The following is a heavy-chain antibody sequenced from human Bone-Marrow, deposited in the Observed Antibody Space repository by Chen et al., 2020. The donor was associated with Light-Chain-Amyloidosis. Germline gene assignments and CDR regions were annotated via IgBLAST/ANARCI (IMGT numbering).Heavy chain of an antibody. V-gene: IGHV3-20*04. CDR2: ISWNGGRT. J-gene: IGHJ4*02. CDR3: VRAAEGGTYLEGIDH. D-gene: IGHD1-26*01. CDR1: GFTFVNFG. Sequence: EVQLVESGGGVARPGGSLRLSCAASGFTFVNFGMNWVRQGPGKGLEWGSGISWNGGRTGYSESVKGRFTISRDNAKNSLYLQMNSLRPEDTAFYYCVRAAEGGTYLEGIDHWGQGTLVTVSP.